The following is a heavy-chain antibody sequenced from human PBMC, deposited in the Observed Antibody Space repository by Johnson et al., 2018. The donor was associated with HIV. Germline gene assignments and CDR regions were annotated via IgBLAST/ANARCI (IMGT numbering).Heavy chain of an antibody. Sequence: VQLVESGGGLVQPGGSLRLSCAASGFTVSSNYMNWVRQAPGKGLEWVSVIYSGGNTYYADSVKGRFTISRDNSKNTLYLQMNSLRVEDTAVYYCARGVTGYRYGTWGQGTMVTVSS. J-gene: IGHJ3*01. CDR1: GFTVSSNY. CDR2: IYSGGNT. CDR3: ARGVTGYRYGT. D-gene: IGHD5-18*01. V-gene: IGHV3-66*01.